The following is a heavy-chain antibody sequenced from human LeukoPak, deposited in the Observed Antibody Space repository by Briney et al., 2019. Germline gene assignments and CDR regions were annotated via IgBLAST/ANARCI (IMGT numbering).Heavy chain of an antibody. V-gene: IGHV3-23*01. CDR3: AKIAPYGMDV. Sequence: GGSLRLSCAASGFTFSNSAMNWVRQVPGKGPEWVSAISGSGGGTYYADSVKGRFTISRDNSKNTLYLQMNSLRAEDTAVYYCAKIAPYGMDVWGQGTTVTVSS. CDR1: GFTFSNSA. J-gene: IGHJ6*02. CDR2: ISGSGGGT.